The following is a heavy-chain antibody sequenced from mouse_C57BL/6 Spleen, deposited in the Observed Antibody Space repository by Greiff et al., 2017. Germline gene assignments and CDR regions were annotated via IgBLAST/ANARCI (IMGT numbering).Heavy chain of an antibody. CDR2: ISSGSSTI. CDR3: ARRLDDYDGDYYAMDY. V-gene: IGHV5-17*01. Sequence: EVQLVESGGGLVKPGGSLKLSCAASGFTFSDYGMHWVRQAPEKGLEWVAYISSGSSTIYYADTVKGRFTISRDNAENTLFLQMTSLRSEDTAMYYCARRLDDYDGDYYAMDYWGQGTSVTVSA. CDR1: GFTFSDYG. J-gene: IGHJ4*01. D-gene: IGHD2-4*01.